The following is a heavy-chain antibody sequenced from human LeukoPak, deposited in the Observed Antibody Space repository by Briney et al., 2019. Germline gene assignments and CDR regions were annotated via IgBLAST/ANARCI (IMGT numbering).Heavy chain of an antibody. J-gene: IGHJ6*03. CDR1: GDSLTNGNW. Sequence: SETLSLTCVVSGDSLTNGNWWCWVRQPPGEGLEWIGEVFHSGRTTYNPSLRSRVTISVDTSKNQFSLKLSSVTAADTAVYYCARGYYDFWSGEGMGYYYYMDVWGKGTTVTVSS. V-gene: IGHV4-4*02. D-gene: IGHD3-3*01. CDR3: ARGYYDFWSGEGMGYYYYMDV. CDR2: VFHSGRT.